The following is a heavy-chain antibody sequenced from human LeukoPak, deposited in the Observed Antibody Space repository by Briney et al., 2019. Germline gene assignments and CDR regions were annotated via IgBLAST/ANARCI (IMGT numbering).Heavy chain of an antibody. J-gene: IGHJ2*01. CDR1: GYSISSGYY. CDR2: IYHSGST. V-gene: IGHV4-38-2*02. D-gene: IGHD2-2*02. Sequence: SETLSLTCTVSGYSISSGYYWGWIRQPPGKGLEWIGSIYHSGSTYYNPSLKSRVTISVDTSKNQFSLKLSSVTAADTAVYYCARDRIVVVPAAILELDWYFDLWGQGILVTVSS. CDR3: ARDRIVVVPAAILELDWYFDL.